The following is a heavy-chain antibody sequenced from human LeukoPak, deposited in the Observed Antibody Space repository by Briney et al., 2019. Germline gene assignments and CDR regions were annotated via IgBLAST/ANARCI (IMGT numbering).Heavy chain of an antibody. CDR2: ISGSGGST. J-gene: IGHJ6*03. Sequence: PGGSLRLSCAASGFTFSSYAMSWVRQAPGKGLEWVSAISGSGGSTYYADSVKGRFTISRDNSKNTLYLQMNSLRAEDTAVYYCAKVARFLEWSYYYMDVWGKGTTVTVSS. CDR3: AKVARFLEWSYYYMDV. CDR1: GFTFSSYA. V-gene: IGHV3-23*01. D-gene: IGHD3-3*01.